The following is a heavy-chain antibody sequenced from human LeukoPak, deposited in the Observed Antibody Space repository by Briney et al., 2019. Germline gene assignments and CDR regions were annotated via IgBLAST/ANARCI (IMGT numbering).Heavy chain of an antibody. J-gene: IGHJ3*02. V-gene: IGHV3-23*01. CDR3: AKDGSSWYDAFDI. CDR2: ISGSGGST. D-gene: IGHD6-13*01. Sequence: GGSLRLSCAASGFTFSSYAMSWVRQAPGKGLEWVSAISGSGGSTYYADSVKGRFTISRDNSKNTLYLQMNSPRAEDTAVYYCAKDGSSWYDAFDIWGQGTMVTVSS. CDR1: GFTFSSYA.